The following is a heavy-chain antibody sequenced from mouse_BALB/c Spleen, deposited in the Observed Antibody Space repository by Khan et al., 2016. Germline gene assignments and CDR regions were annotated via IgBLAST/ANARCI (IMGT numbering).Heavy chain of an antibody. Sequence: QVQLQQSGAELMKPGASVKISCKATGYTFSSYWIEWVKQRPGHGLEWIGEILPGSGSTNYNEKFRGKATFTADTAYNTAYMQLSSLTSEDSAVHYCARTDRRGYFDYWGHGTTLTVSS. CDR3: ARTDRRGYFDY. CDR2: ILPGSGST. J-gene: IGHJ2*01. V-gene: IGHV1-9*01. CDR1: GYTFSSYW.